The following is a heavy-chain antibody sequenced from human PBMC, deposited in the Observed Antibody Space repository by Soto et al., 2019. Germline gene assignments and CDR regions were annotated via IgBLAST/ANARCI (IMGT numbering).Heavy chain of an antibody. CDR2: ISYDGSNK. CDR1: GFTFSSYA. J-gene: IGHJ4*02. V-gene: IGHV3-30-3*01. D-gene: IGHD2-15*01. CDR3: AREGRRYCSGGSCYPDY. Sequence: QVQLVESGGGVVQPGRSLRLSCAASGFTFSSYAMHWVRQAPGKGLEWVAVISYDGSNKYYADSVKGRFTISRDNSKNTLYLQMNSLRAEDTDVYYCAREGRRYCSGGSCYPDYWGQGTLVTVSS.